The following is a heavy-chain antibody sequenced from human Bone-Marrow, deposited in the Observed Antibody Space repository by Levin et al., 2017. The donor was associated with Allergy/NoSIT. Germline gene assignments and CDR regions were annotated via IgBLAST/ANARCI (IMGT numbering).Heavy chain of an antibody. V-gene: IGHV3-11*01. Sequence: GESLKISCSVSGFIFTNFYMSWVRQAPGKGLEWLSNISPTDSSTYYADSVKGRFTISRDNDQNVLYLQMNSLRPDDTAVYYCAREGSYYDTTGHKLFDYWGLGTLVTVSS. D-gene: IGHD3-22*01. CDR3: AREGSYYDTTGHKLFDY. J-gene: IGHJ4*02. CDR1: GFIFTNFY. CDR2: ISPTDSST.